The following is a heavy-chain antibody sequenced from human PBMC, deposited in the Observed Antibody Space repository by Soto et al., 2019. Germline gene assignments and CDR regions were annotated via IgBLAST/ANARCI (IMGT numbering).Heavy chain of an antibody. CDR3: ARETYSSGGDAFDI. Sequence: GGSLRLSCAASGFTFSSYSMNWVRRAPGKGLEWVSFIGSSSSYIFYADAVKGRFTISRDNAKNSLYLQMNSLRVEDTAVYYCARETYSSGGDAFDIWGRGTMVTVSS. CDR2: IGSSSSYI. J-gene: IGHJ3*02. V-gene: IGHV3-21*01. CDR1: GFTFSSYS. D-gene: IGHD6-25*01.